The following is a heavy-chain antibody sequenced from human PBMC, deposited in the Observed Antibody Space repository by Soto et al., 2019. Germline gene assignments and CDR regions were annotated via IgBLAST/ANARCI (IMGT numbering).Heavy chain of an antibody. CDR2: FDPEDGEK. CDR1: GYTLSELS. CDR3: ATGPNRYFDWLFDY. D-gene: IGHD3-9*01. Sequence: QVQLVQSGAEVKKPGASVKVSCKVSGYTLSELSIHWVRQAPGKGLEWMGGFDPEDGEKIYAQKFQGRVTMTEDTSTDPAYMGLSSLRSEDTAVYYCATGPNRYFDWLFDYWGQGTLVTVSS. J-gene: IGHJ4*02. V-gene: IGHV1-24*01.